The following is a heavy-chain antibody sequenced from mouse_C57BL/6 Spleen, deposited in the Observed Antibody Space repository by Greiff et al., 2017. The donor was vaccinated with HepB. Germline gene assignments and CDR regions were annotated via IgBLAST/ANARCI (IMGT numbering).Heavy chain of an antibody. V-gene: IGHV5-4*03. J-gene: IGHJ2*01. Sequence: EVMLVESGGGLVKPGGSLKLSCAASGFTFSSYAMSWVRQTPEKRLEWVATISDGGSYTYYPDNVKGRFTISRDNAKNKLYLQMSQLKSEDTAMYYCASDYYGSSYLYYFDYWGQGTTLTVSS. CDR3: ASDYYGSSYLYYFDY. CDR1: GFTFSSYA. CDR2: ISDGGSYT. D-gene: IGHD1-1*01.